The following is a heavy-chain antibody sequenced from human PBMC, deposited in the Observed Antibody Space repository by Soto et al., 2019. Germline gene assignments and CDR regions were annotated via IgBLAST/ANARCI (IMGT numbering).Heavy chain of an antibody. CDR1: GFTFSSYS. CDR3: ARASLSSSEGYYYYGMDA. V-gene: IGHV3-21*01. D-gene: IGHD6-13*01. CDR2: ISSSSSYI. J-gene: IGHJ6*02. Sequence: PGGSLRLSCAASGFTFSSYSMNWVRQAPGKGLEWVSSISSSSSYIYYADSVKGRFTISRDNAKNSLYLQMNSLRAEDTAVYYCARASLSSSEGYYYYGMDAWGQGTTVT.